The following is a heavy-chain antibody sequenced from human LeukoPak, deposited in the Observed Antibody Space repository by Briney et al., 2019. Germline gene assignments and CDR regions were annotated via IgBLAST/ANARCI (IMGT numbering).Heavy chain of an antibody. CDR1: GFTFSTYT. CDR3: GGDTANPKYYFDY. Sequence: GGSLRLSCAASGFTFSTYTMYWVRHPPGKRLEWVSIIGSSGGGIHYADSVKGRFTISRDNSKNALYLQMNSLRVEDTAVYYCGGDTANPKYYFDYWGQGTLVTVSS. CDR2: IGSSGGGI. V-gene: IGHV3-23*01. J-gene: IGHJ4*02. D-gene: IGHD5-18*01.